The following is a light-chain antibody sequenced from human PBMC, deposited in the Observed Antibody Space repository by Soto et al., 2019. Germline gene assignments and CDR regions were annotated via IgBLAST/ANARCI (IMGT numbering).Light chain of an antibody. J-gene: IGKJ1*01. Sequence: DIQMTQSPSSLSASVGDRVTITCRASQGINNYLAWYQQRPGKVPRLLIYAASTLQSGVPSRFSGSVSGTDFTLIISSLQPEDVATYYCQKYDNDPWTFGQGTKVDIK. V-gene: IGKV1-27*01. CDR3: QKYDNDPWT. CDR1: QGINNY. CDR2: AAS.